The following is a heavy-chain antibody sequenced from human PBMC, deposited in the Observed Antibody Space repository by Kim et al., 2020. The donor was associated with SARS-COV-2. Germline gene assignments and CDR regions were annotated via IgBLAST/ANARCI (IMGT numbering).Heavy chain of an antibody. J-gene: IGHJ6*02. Sequence: SETLSLTCTVSGGSISSGGYYWSWIRQHPGKGLEWIVYIYYSGSTYYNPSLKSRVTISVDTSKNQFSLKLSSVTAADTAVYYCASALKRYSGSEGYYYGMDVWGQGTTVTVSS. V-gene: IGHV4-31*03. CDR1: GGSISSGGYY. D-gene: IGHD5-12*01. CDR2: IYYSGST. CDR3: ASALKRYSGSEGYYYGMDV.